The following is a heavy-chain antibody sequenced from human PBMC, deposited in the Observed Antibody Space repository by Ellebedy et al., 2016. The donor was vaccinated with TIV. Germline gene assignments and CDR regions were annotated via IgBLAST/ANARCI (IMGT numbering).Heavy chain of an antibody. CDR3: ARDKEYRSGGSCSSTGIDI. Sequence: AASVKVSCKASGYTFTSYAMHWARQAPGQRLEWMGWINAGNGNTKYSQKFQGGVTITRDTSASTAYMELSSLRSEDTAVYYCARDKEYRSGGSCSSTGIDIWGQGTKVTVSS. CDR1: GYTFTSYA. J-gene: IGHJ3*02. V-gene: IGHV1-3*01. D-gene: IGHD2-15*01. CDR2: INAGNGNT.